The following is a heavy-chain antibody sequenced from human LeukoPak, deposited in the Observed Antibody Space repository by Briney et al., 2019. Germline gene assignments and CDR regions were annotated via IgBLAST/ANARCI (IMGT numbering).Heavy chain of an antibody. J-gene: IGHJ6*03. D-gene: IGHD3-22*01. CDR2: INHSGST. Sequence: SETLSLTCAVYGGSFSGYYWSWIRQPPGKGLEWIGEINHSGSTNYNPSLKSRVTISVETSKNQFSLKLSSVTAADTAVYYCARAYDSSGYFTDYYYYMDVWGKGTTVTISS. CDR1: GGSFSGYY. V-gene: IGHV4-34*01. CDR3: ARAYDSSGYFTDYYYYMDV.